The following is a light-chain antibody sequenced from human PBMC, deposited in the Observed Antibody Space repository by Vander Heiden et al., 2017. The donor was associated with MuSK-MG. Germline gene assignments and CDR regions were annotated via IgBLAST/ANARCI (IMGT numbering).Light chain of an antibody. CDR3: AAWDDNRNGVV. J-gene: IGLJ2*01. CDR2: KND. Sequence: QSVLTQPPSASGTPGQRVTVSCSGRSSTICTNSVTWYRQPPGTAPKVLTYKNDQRPSGGPERFSGSKSGTSASLAISGLQAEDEAHYYCAAWDDNRNGVVFGGGTKLTVL. V-gene: IGLV1-44*01. CDR1: SSTICTNS.